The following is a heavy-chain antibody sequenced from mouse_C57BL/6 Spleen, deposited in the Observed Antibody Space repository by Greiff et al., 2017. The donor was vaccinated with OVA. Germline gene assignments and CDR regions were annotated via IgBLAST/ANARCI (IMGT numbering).Heavy chain of an antibody. D-gene: IGHD1-1*01. J-gene: IGHJ1*03. Sequence: EVMLVESGGGLVKPGGSLKLSCAASGFTFSSYAMSWVRQTPEKRLEWVATISDGGSYTYYPDNVKGRFTISRDNAKNNLYLQMSHLKSEDTAMYYGARAVYGSSLWYFDVWGTGTTVTVSS. V-gene: IGHV5-4*03. CDR3: ARAVYGSSLWYFDV. CDR1: GFTFSSYA. CDR2: ISDGGSYT.